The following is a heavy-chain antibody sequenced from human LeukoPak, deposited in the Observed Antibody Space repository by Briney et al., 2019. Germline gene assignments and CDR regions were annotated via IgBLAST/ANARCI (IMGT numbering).Heavy chain of an antibody. V-gene: IGHV4-34*01. CDR2: INHSGST. CDR1: GGSFSDYY. J-gene: IGHJ4*02. CDR3: AAKITTADY. Sequence: SETLSLTCVVYGGSFSDYYWIWIRQPPGKGLEWIGEINHSGSTNYNPSLKSRVTISVDTSKNQFSLKLSSVTAADTAVYYCAAKITTADYWGQGTLVTVSS. D-gene: IGHD1/OR15-1a*01.